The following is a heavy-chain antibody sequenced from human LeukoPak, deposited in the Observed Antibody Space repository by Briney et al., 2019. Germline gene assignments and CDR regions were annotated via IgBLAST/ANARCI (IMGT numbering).Heavy chain of an antibody. CDR1: GYTFTSYG. V-gene: IGHV1-46*01. CDR3: ARGLTLEYYDFSGDWFDP. Sequence: ASVKVSCKASGYTFTSYGISWVRQAPGQGLEWMGIINPSGGSTSYAQKFQGRVTMTRDTSTSTVYMELSSLRSEDTAVYYCARGLTLEYYDFSGDWFDPWGQGTLVTVSS. J-gene: IGHJ5*02. CDR2: INPSGGST. D-gene: IGHD3-3*01.